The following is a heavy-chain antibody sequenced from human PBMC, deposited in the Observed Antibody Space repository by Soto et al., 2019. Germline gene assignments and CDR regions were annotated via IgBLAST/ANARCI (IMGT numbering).Heavy chain of an antibody. CDR1: GFTFSSYA. CDR2: ISGSGGST. V-gene: IGHV3-23*01. J-gene: IGHJ6*02. CDR3: AKDYDLEKSLLRFLEWSQGYGMDV. D-gene: IGHD3-3*01. Sequence: GGSLRLSCAASGFTFSSYAMSWVRQAPGKGLEWVSAISGSGGSTYYADSVKGRFTISRDNSKNTLYLQMNSLRAEDTAVYYCAKDYDLEKSLLRFLEWSQGYGMDVWGQGTTVTVSS.